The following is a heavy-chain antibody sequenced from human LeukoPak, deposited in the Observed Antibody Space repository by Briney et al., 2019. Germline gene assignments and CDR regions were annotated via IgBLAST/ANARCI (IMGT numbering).Heavy chain of an antibody. CDR2: ISSSSSYI. CDR3: ASLRPTASHWYFDL. V-gene: IGHV3-21*01. CDR1: GGSFSGYY. D-gene: IGHD1-26*01. Sequence: ETLSLTCAVYGGSFSGYYWSWVRQAPGKGLEWVSSISSSSSYIYYADSVKGRFTISRGNAKNSLYLQMNSLRAEDTAVYYCASLRPTASHWYFDLWGRGTLVTVSS. J-gene: IGHJ2*01.